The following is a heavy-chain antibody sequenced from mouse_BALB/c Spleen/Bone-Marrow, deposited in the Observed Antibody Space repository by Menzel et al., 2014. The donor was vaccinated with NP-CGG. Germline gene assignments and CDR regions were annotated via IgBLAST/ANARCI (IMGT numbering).Heavy chain of an antibody. Sequence: VHLVESGPELVKPGASVRISCKASGYTFTSYYIHWLKQRPGQGLEWIGWIYPGNVNTKYNEKFKGKATLTADKSSGTAYMQLSSLTSEDSAVYFCARSFYGRSMDYWGQGTSVTVSS. CDR1: GYTFTSYY. CDR3: ARSFYGRSMDY. V-gene: IGHV1S56*01. J-gene: IGHJ4*01. D-gene: IGHD1-1*01. CDR2: IYPGNVNT.